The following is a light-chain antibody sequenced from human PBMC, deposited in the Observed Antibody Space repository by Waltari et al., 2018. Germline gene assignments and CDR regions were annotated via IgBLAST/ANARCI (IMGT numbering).Light chain of an antibody. J-gene: IGLJ2*01. CDR2: DVS. CDR3: SSQSSNDVVL. V-gene: IGLV2-14*01. CDR1: SNDVVGYNS. Sequence: QSALTQPASVSGSPGQSVTIFCAGTSNDVVGYNSVSWYQEHPGQAPRVIIYDVSERPSGVSDRFSGSKSGNTASLTISGLQAEDEADYYCSSQSSNDVVLFGGGTKLTVL.